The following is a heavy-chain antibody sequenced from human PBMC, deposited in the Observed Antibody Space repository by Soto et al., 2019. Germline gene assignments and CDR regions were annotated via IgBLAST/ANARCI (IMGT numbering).Heavy chain of an antibody. CDR1: GYSISSGYY. V-gene: IGHV4-38-2*01. CDR3: ARALYYEPFDY. CDR2: MYHSGSA. Sequence: PSETLSLTCSVSGYSISSGYYWGWIRQPPGKGLEWIGSMYHSGSAYYNPSLRRRVTISVDSSRNQFSLKLSSVTAADTAVYYCARALYYEPFDYWGQGTLVTSPQ. D-gene: IGHD3-22*01. J-gene: IGHJ4*01.